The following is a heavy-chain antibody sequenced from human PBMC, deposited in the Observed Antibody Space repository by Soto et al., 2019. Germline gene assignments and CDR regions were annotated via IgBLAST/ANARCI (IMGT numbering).Heavy chain of an antibody. CDR2: IIPIFGTA. CDR1: GGTFSSYA. D-gene: IGHD3-22*01. J-gene: IGHJ4*02. V-gene: IGHV1-69*13. Sequence: SVKVSCKASGGTFSSYAISWVRQAPGQGLEWMGGIIPIFGTANYAQKFQGRVTITADESTSKAYMELSSMRSEDTAVYYCARTDYYDSSGYYYSTSYFDYWGQGTLVTVSS. CDR3: ARTDYYDSSGYYYSTSYFDY.